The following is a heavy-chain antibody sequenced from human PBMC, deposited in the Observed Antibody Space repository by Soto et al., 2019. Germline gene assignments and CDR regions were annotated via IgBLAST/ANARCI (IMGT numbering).Heavy chain of an antibody. CDR2: MNPNSGNT. V-gene: IGHV1-8*01. CDR1: GYTFTRYD. J-gene: IGHJ6*02. Sequence: GASLKVSCKASGYTFTRYDINWVRQATGQGLEWMGWMNPNSGNTGYAQKFQGGVTMTRNTSISTAYMELSSLRSEDTAVYYCARERVATILVYDYHYGMDVWGQGTTVTGSS. CDR3: ARERVATILVYDYHYGMDV. D-gene: IGHD5-12*01.